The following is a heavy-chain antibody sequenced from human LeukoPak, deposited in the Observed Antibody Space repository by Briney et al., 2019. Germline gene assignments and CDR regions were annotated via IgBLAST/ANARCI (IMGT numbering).Heavy chain of an antibody. D-gene: IGHD3-3*01. CDR1: GFTFGSYA. CDR2: ISGSGGST. CDR3: AKDALDYDFWSGLDYFDY. V-gene: IGHV3-23*01. Sequence: GGSLRLSCAASGFTFGSYAMSWVRQAPGKGLEWVSAISGSGGSTYYADSVKGRFTISRDNSKNTLYLQMNSLRAEDTAVYYCAKDALDYDFWSGLDYFDYWGQGTLVTVSS. J-gene: IGHJ4*02.